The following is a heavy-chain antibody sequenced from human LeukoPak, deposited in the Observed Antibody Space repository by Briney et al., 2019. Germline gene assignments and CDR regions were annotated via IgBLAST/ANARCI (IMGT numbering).Heavy chain of an antibody. J-gene: IGHJ4*02. CDR2: IYSGGST. CDR3: ARGQVYNWNYEGYFDY. Sequence: PGGSLRLSCAASGFTVSSNYMSWVRQAPGKGLEWVSVIYSGGSTYYADSVKGRFTISRDTSKNTLYLQMNSLRAEDTAVYYCARGQVYNWNYEGYFDYWGQGTLVTVSS. D-gene: IGHD1-7*01. CDR1: GFTVSSNY. V-gene: IGHV3-53*01.